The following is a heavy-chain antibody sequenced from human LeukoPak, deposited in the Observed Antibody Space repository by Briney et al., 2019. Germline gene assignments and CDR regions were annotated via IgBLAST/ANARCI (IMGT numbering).Heavy chain of an antibody. CDR1: GVSFSGYY. V-gene: IGHV4-34*01. CDR2: INHSGST. CDR3: ARGDIAVASNY. Sequence: SETLSLTCAVYGVSFSGYYWSWIRQPPGKGLEWIGEINHSGSTNYNPSLKSRVTISVDTSKNQFSLKLSSVTAADTAVYYCARGDIAVASNYWGQGTLVTVSS. J-gene: IGHJ4*02. D-gene: IGHD6-19*01.